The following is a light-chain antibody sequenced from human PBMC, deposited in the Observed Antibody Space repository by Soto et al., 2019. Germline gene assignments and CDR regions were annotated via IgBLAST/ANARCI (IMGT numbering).Light chain of an antibody. CDR2: DAS. J-gene: IGKJ1*01. CDR3: QQYTSYWS. CDR1: KRIMRW. Sequence: DVRKTEGPSTLIECVEERGTGTFRACKRIMRWMAWYQQKPGKAPKLRIYDASTLESGVRSRFSARGSGTVFILTNTSLQPDDFATFYCQQYTSYWSFAQGTKVDNK. V-gene: IGKV1-5*01.